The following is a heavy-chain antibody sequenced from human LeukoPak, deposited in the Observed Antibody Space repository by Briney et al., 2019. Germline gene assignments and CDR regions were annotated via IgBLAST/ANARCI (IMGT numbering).Heavy chain of an antibody. CDR2: INPSGGST. CDR3: AREARTIFGVVINRFDP. V-gene: IGHV1-46*01. CDR1: GYTFTSYY. Sequence: ASVKVSCKASGYTFTSYYMHWVRQAPGQGLEWMGIINPSGGSTSYAQKFQGRVTMTRDMSTGTVYMELSSLRSEDTAVYYCAREARTIFGVVINRFDPWGQGTLVTVSS. J-gene: IGHJ5*02. D-gene: IGHD3-3*01.